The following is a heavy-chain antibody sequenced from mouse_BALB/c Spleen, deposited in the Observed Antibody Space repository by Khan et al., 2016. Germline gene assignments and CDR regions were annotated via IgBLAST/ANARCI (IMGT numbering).Heavy chain of an antibody. Sequence: EVKLEVSGGGLVQPGGSMKLSCVASGFTFSNYWMNWVRQFPEKGLEWIAEIRLQSNNYATHYAESVKGRFTISRDDSKSSVYLQINNLRPEDTGIYYCARPFAYWGQGTLVTVSA. CDR3: ARPFAY. CDR2: IRLQSNNYAT. V-gene: IGHV6-6*02. J-gene: IGHJ3*01. CDR1: GFTFSNYW.